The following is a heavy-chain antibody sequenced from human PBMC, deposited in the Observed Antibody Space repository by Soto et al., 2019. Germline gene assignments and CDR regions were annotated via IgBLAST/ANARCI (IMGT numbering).Heavy chain of an antibody. D-gene: IGHD6-19*01. CDR1: DDSFRGAEYH. J-gene: IGHJ4*02. Sequence: PSETLSLTCTVSDDSFRGAEYHWSWIRQPLGKGPEWIGYTYYNGDTKYNPALRSRVTMSEDTSKNQFSLRLSSVTVAYTAVYFCARGPAYIDGWRTFDLWGRGILVTVS. CDR2: TYYNGDT. CDR3: ARGPAYIDGWRTFDL. V-gene: IGHV4-61*08.